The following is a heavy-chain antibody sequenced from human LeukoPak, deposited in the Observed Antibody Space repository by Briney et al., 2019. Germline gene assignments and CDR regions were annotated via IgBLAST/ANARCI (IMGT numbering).Heavy chain of an antibody. CDR3: ARARHYYDILTGYI. J-gene: IGHJ3*02. D-gene: IGHD3-9*01. CDR1: GGSFSGYY. CDR2: INHSGST. Sequence: SETLSLTCAVYGGSFSGYYWSWIRQPPGKGLEWIGEINHSGSTNYNPSLKSRVTISVDTSKNQFSLKLSSVTAADTAVYYCARARHYYDILTGYIWGQGTMVTVSS. V-gene: IGHV4-34*01.